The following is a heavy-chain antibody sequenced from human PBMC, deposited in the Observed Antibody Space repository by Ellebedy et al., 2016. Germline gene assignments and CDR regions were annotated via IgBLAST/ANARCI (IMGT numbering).Heavy chain of an antibody. J-gene: IGHJ3*02. CDR3: AMGFVDGGRAFDI. Sequence: ASVKVSCKASGYTFTSYYMHWVRQAPGQGLEWMGIINPSGGRISYAQKFQGRVTMTRATSTSTVYMELSSLRSEDTAVYYCAMGFVDGGRAFDIWGQGSMVTVSS. V-gene: IGHV1-46*01. D-gene: IGHD3-16*02. CDR2: INPSGGRI. CDR1: GYTFTSYY.